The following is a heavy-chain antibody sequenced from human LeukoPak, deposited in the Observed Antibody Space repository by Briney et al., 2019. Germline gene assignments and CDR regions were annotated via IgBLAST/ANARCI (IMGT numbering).Heavy chain of an antibody. Sequence: PGGSLRLSCAASGFTFSSYSMNWVRQAPGKGLEWVSSISSSSSYIYYADSVKGRFTISRDNAKNSLYLQMNSLRAEDTAVYYCAREGEIVVVPDYWGQGTLVTVSS. CDR2: ISSSSSYI. CDR1: GFTFSSYS. D-gene: IGHD3-22*01. CDR3: AREGEIVVVPDY. V-gene: IGHV3-21*01. J-gene: IGHJ4*02.